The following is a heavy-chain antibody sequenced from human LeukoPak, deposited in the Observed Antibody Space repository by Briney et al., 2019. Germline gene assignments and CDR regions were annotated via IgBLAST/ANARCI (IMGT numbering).Heavy chain of an antibody. V-gene: IGHV4-59*01. D-gene: IGHD3-22*01. CDR2: IYYSGST. CDR1: GGSISSYY. Sequence: SETLSLTCTVSGGSISSYYWSWIRQPPGKGLEWIGYIYYSGSTNYNPSLKSRVTISVDTSKNQFSLKLSSVTAAGTAVYYCAGYYYDSSGYYPWGAFFDYWGQGTLVTVSS. J-gene: IGHJ4*02. CDR3: AGYYYDSSGYYPWGAFFDY.